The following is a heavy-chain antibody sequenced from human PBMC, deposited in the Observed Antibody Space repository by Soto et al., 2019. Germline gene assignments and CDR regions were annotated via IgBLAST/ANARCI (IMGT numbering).Heavy chain of an antibody. J-gene: IGHJ5*01. V-gene: IGHV1-18*01. CDR2: ISAYTDTP. D-gene: IGHD2-2*01. Sequence: ASVKVSCKASGYTFTNFCVTWVRRAPGQGLEWMGWISAYTDTPNYAQKFQGRVTMTIDTSTSTAYMDLRSLTSDDTAVYYCARVIPGVEAWFDSWGQGILVSVSS. CDR3: ARVIPGVEAWFDS. CDR1: GYTFTNFC.